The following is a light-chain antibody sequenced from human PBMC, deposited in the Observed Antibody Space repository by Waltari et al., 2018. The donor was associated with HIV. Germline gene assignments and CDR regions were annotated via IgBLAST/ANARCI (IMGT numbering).Light chain of an antibody. V-gene: IGLV2-8*01. CDR2: DVT. Sequence: QSALTQPPSASGSPGPSVPISCTGNRSDVGGYNYVSWYKQLQGRAPKLMIYDVTKRPSRVPDRFSGSKSGNTASLTVSGLQAEDEADYFCSSYSGSNTLVFGGGTKLTVL. CDR3: SSYSGSNTLV. CDR1: RSDVGGYNY. J-gene: IGLJ2*01.